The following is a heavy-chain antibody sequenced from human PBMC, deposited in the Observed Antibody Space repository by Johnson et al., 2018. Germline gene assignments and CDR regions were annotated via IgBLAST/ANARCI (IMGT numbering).Heavy chain of an antibody. D-gene: IGHD3-3*01. J-gene: IGHJ4*02. CDR3: AGQAVSTYYEFWSGYYSTDY. CDR1: GFTFSSYG. V-gene: IGHV3-30*03. CDR2: ISYDGSNK. Sequence: QVQLVQSGGGVVQPGRSLRLSCAASGFTFSSYGMHWVRQAPGKGLEWVAVISYDGSNKYYADSVKGRFTISRDNSRNTLFLQMNSLRTEDTAVYYCAGQAVSTYYEFWSGYYSTDYWGQGTLVTVPS.